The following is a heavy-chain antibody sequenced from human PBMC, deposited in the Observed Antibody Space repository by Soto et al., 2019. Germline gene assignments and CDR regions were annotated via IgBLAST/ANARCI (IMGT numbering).Heavy chain of an antibody. CDR2: INHSGST. CDR1: GGSFSGYY. D-gene: IGHD3-3*01. CDR3: AREGADFWSGSKGWFDP. V-gene: IGHV4-34*01. J-gene: IGHJ5*02. Sequence: PSETLSLTCAVYGGSFSGYYWSWIRQPPGKGLEWIGEINHSGSTNYNPSLKSRVTISVDTSKNQFSLKLSSVTAADTAVYHCAREGADFWSGSKGWFDPWGQGTLVTVSS.